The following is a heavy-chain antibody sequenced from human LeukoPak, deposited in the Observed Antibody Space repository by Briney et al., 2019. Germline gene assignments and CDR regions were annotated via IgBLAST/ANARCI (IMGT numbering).Heavy chain of an antibody. Sequence: GGSLRLSCAGSGFSFSSYAMSWVRQAPGKGLEWVSAISGSGGSTYYADSVKGRFTISRDNSKNTLYLQMNSLRAEDTAVYYCAKDGERFLEWLSAPYFDYWGQGTLVTVSS. CDR1: GFSFSSYA. D-gene: IGHD3-3*01. CDR2: ISGSGGST. J-gene: IGHJ4*02. V-gene: IGHV3-23*01. CDR3: AKDGERFLEWLSAPYFDY.